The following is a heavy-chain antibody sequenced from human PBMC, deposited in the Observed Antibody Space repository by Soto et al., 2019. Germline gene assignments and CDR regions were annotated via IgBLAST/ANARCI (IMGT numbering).Heavy chain of an antibody. V-gene: IGHV3-23*01. D-gene: IGHD2-2*01. CDR2: IGESGTPT. Sequence: GVSLRLSCAASGFTFSSYAMKWVRQAPGKGLEWVSLIGESGTPTYYADSVKGRFTISRVNSGNTLFLEMYSLRAEDTAVYYCARYIPGVRYYGMDVWGQGTTVTVSS. CDR3: ARYIPGVRYYGMDV. J-gene: IGHJ6*02. CDR1: GFTFSSYA.